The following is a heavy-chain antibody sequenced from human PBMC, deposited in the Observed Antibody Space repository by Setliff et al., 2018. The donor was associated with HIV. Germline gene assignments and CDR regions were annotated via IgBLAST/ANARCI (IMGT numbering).Heavy chain of an antibody. D-gene: IGHD2-21*01. CDR1: GFMFGVDW. J-gene: IGHJ4*02. Sequence: GGSLRLSCAASGFMFGVDWMSWVRQTPGKGLEWVASVTPDGGDKYYANSMRGRFTISRDNGKNAVYLQMNSLTAENTALYYCVRDLARVIAHWGQGTLVTVSS. V-gene: IGHV3-7*01. CDR3: VRDLARVIAH. CDR2: VTPDGGDK.